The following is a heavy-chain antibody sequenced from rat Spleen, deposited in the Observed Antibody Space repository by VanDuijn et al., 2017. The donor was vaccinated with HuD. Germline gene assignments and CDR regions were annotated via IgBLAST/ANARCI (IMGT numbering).Heavy chain of an antibody. CDR2: ISYDGGST. D-gene: IGHD1-12*03. Sequence: EVQLVESGGGLVQPGRSMKLSCAASGFTFSNYGMAWVRQAPKKGLEWVAYISYDGGSTYYGDSVKGRFTISRDDAKSTLYLQMNSLRSEDTATYYCVRFYDGYYHRFDYWGQGVMVTVSS. CDR3: VRFYDGYYHRFDY. J-gene: IGHJ2*01. CDR1: GFTFSNYG. V-gene: IGHV5-22*01.